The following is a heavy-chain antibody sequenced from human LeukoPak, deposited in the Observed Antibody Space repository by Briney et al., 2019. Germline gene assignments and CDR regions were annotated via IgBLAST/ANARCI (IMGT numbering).Heavy chain of an antibody. J-gene: IGHJ4*02. CDR1: GGSISSYH. CDR3: ARTYYYDSSGIFDY. D-gene: IGHD3-22*01. Sequence: SETLSLTCTVSGGSISSYHWSWIRQPPGKGLEWIGYIYYSGSTNYNPSLKSRVTISVDTSKNQFSLKLSSVTAADTAVYYCARTYYYDSSGIFDYWGQGTLVTVSS. CDR2: IYYSGST. V-gene: IGHV4-59*01.